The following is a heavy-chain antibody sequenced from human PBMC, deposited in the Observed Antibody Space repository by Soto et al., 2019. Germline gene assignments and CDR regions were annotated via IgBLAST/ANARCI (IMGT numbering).Heavy chain of an antibody. Sequence: GGSLRLSGDGSAVIFSSGGMDWVREAPGWGLGWVAVIWDDGSRKLYADSVKGRLTIARDNSKNTLYLQMNSLRAEHTAVYYCAKDRWYYDSSAYYHRGYYYGMDAWGQGTTVTVS. CDR3: AKDRWYYDSSAYYHRGYYYGMDA. CDR2: IWDDGSRK. V-gene: IGHV3-30*02. D-gene: IGHD3-22*01. J-gene: IGHJ6*02. CDR1: AVIFSSGG.